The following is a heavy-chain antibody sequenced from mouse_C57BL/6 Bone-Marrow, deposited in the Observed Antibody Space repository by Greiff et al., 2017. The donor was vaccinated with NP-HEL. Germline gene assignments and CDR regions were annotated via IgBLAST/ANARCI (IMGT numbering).Heavy chain of an antibody. CDR2: IDPETGGT. CDR3: TRSDYGGSNFDY. Sequence: QVQLQQSGAELVRPGASVTLSCKASGYTFTDYEMHWVKQTPGHGLEWIGAIDPETGGTAYNQKFKGKATLTADKSSSTAYMELRSLTSEDSAVYYCTRSDYGGSNFDYWGQGTTLTVSS. D-gene: IGHD1-1*01. V-gene: IGHV1-15*01. J-gene: IGHJ2*01. CDR1: GYTFTDYE.